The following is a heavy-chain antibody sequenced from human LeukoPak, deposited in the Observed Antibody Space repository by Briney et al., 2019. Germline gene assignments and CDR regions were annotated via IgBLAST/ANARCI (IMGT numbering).Heavy chain of an antibody. D-gene: IGHD4-11*01. V-gene: IGHV3-7*01. Sequence: AGGSLRLSCAASGFTFRTYWMSWVRQAPGKGLEWVANINQDERDRYYVDSVKGRFTISRDNAKNSLYLQMNSLRADDTAIYYCARISTTEVRHWGQGTLVTVSS. CDR2: INQDERDR. CDR3: ARISTTEVRH. CDR1: GFTFRTYW. J-gene: IGHJ4*02.